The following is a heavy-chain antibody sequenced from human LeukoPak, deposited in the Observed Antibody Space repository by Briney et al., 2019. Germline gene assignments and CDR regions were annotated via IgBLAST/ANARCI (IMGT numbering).Heavy chain of an antibody. J-gene: IGHJ6*02. CDR2: ITGSGGNT. CDR3: AKAASSSWPSYYYGMDV. V-gene: IGHV3-23*01. Sequence: GGSLRLSCAASGFIFSSYSMSWVRQAPGMGLEWVSVITGSGGNTYYADSVKGRFTISKDNSKNTVYLQMSSLRVDDTAVYYCAKAASSSWPSYYYGMDVWGQGTTVTVSS. CDR1: GFIFSSYS. D-gene: IGHD6-13*01.